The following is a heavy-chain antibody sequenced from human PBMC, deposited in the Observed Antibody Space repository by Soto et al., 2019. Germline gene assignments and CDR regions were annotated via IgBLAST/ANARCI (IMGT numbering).Heavy chain of an antibody. CDR2: ISGSGGST. CDR3: AKLKSGRSPAAVFDY. J-gene: IGHJ4*02. V-gene: IGHV3-23*01. Sequence: PGGSLSLSCAASGFTFSSYAMSWVRQAPGKGLEWVSAISGSGGSTYYADSVKGRFTISRDNSKNTLYLQMNSLRAEDTAVYYCAKLKSGRSPAAVFDYWGQGTLVTVSS. CDR1: GFTFSSYA. D-gene: IGHD3-10*01.